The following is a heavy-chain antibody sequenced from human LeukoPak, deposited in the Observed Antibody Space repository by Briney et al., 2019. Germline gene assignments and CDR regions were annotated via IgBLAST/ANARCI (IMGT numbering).Heavy chain of an antibody. J-gene: IGHJ4*02. Sequence: PGGSLRLSCAASGFTFSSYWMSWVRQAPGKGLEWVANIKQDGSEKYYVDSVKGRFTISRDNAKTSLYLQMNSLRAEDTAVYYCARILPSMVRGGNPYYFDYWGQGTLVTVSS. CDR2: IKQDGSEK. CDR1: GFTFSSYW. D-gene: IGHD3-10*01. V-gene: IGHV3-7*01. CDR3: ARILPSMVRGGNPYYFDY.